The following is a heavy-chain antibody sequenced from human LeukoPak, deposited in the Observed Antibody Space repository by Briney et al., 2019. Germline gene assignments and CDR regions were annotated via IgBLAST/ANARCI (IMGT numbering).Heavy chain of an antibody. CDR1: GFTFSSYW. D-gene: IGHD5-24*01. CDR3: ARGVGGYNSFWFLNAFDI. Sequence: GGSLRLSCAASGFTFSSYWMSWVRQAPGKGLEWVANIKQDGSEKYYVDSVKGRFTISRDNAKNSLYLQMNSLRAEDTAVYYCARGVGGYNSFWFLNAFDIWGQGTMVTVSS. CDR2: IKQDGSEK. V-gene: IGHV3-7*03. J-gene: IGHJ3*02.